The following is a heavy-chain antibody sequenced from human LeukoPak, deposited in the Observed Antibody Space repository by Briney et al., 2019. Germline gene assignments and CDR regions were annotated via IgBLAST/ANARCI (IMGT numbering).Heavy chain of an antibody. CDR3: ARESLSGWYDQ. V-gene: IGHV3-30-3*01. D-gene: IGHD6-19*01. Sequence: PGGSLSLSCAASGFSFSSYAMHWVRQAPGKGLEWVAVISYDGSNKYYTDSVKGRVTISRDHSKNTLNLQMNSLRAEDTALYYCARESLSGWYDQWGQGTLVTVSS. J-gene: IGHJ5*02. CDR1: GFSFSSYA. CDR2: ISYDGSNK.